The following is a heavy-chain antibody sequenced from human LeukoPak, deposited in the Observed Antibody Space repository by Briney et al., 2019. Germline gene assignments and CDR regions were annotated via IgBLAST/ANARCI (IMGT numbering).Heavy chain of an antibody. CDR2: MNPNSGNT. J-gene: IGHJ5*02. Sequence: ASVKVSCKASGYTFTSYDINWVRQATGQGLEWMGWMNPNSGNTGYAQKFQGRVTMTRNTSISTAYMELSSLRSEDTAVYYCARGPQKYYDFWSGYYYGNWFDPRGQGTLVTVSS. CDR3: ARGPQKYYDFWSGYYYGNWFDP. CDR1: GYTFTSYD. D-gene: IGHD3-3*01. V-gene: IGHV1-8*01.